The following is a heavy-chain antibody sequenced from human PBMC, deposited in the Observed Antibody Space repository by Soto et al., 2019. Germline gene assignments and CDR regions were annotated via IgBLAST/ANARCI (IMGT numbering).Heavy chain of an antibody. CDR3: AGTSSNYYDTSGYYFDY. J-gene: IGHJ4*02. D-gene: IGHD3-22*01. V-gene: IGHV4-30-4*01. CDR2: TYYSGST. CDR1: GGSISSGDYY. Sequence: SETLSLTCTVSGGSISSGDYYWSWIRQPPGKGLEWIGHTYYSGSTYYNPSLKSRVSISVDSSKNHFSLKLSSVTAADTAVYYCAGTSSNYYDTSGYYFDYWGQGTLVTVSS.